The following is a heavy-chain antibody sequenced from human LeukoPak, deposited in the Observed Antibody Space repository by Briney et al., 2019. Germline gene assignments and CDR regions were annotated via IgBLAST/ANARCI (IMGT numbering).Heavy chain of an antibody. D-gene: IGHD4-17*01. J-gene: IGHJ5*02. CDR3: ASQLQYSVTPNWFDP. V-gene: IGHV4-39*07. Sequence: SETLSLTCTVSGGSISSSSFYWGWIRQPPGKGLEWIGSISYSGITYYNPSLKSRLTISVDTSKKQFSLKLSSVTAADTAVYYCASQLQYSVTPNWFDPWGQGTLVTVSS. CDR1: GGSISSSSFY. CDR2: ISYSGIT.